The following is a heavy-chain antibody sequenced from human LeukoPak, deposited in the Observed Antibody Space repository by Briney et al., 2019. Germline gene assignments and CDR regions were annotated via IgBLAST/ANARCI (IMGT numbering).Heavy chain of an antibody. D-gene: IGHD2/OR15-2a*01. CDR1: GGSISNYY. J-gene: IGHJ4*02. Sequence: PSETLSLTCSVCGGSISNYYWNWLRQPAGKGLEWIGRIYASGSTNYNPSLKSRVTISMDKSKNHFSLNLKSVTAADTAFYYCARDFYGDDGHHPFDYWGQGIQVTVSS. CDR2: IYASGST. V-gene: IGHV4-4*07. CDR3: ARDFYGDDGHHPFDY.